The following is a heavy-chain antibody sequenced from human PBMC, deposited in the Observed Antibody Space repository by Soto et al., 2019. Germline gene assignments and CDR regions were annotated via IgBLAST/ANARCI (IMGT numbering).Heavy chain of an antibody. CDR2: IKSKTDCGTT. D-gene: IGHD2-21*02. Sequence: GGSLRLSCAASGFTFSNAWMNWVRQAPGKGLEWVGRIKSKTDCGTTDYAAPVKGRFTISRDDSKNTLYLQMNSLKTEDTAVYYCTTDVVTAWFDYWGQGTLVTVSS. CDR3: TTDVVTAWFDY. CDR1: GFTFSNAW. V-gene: IGHV3-15*07. J-gene: IGHJ4*02.